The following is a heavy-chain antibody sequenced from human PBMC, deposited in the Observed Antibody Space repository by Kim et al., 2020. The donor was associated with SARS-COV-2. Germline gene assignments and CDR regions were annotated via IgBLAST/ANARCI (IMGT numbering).Heavy chain of an antibody. J-gene: IGHJ6*02. CDR3: AKDHYDSSDFYYGGYYYYGMDV. CDR2: ISGSGGTT. D-gene: IGHD3-22*01. V-gene: IGHV3-23*01. CDR1: GFTFSSYA. Sequence: GGSLRLSCAASGFTFSSYAMSWVRQAPGKGLEWVSAISGSGGTTYYAASVKGRFTISRDNSKNTLYLQMNSLRAEDTAVYYCAKDHYDSSDFYYGGYYYYGMDVWGQGTTVTVSS.